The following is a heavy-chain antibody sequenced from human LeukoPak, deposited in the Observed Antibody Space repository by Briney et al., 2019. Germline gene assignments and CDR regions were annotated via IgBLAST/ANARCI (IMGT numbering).Heavy chain of an antibody. CDR3: ARWFDSSGYSPSGY. D-gene: IGHD3-22*01. J-gene: IGHJ4*02. CDR1: GGTFSSYA. Sequence: SVKVSCKASGGTFSSYAISWVRQAPVQGLEWVGGIIPIFGTANYAQKFQGRGTITADEATSSASMGLSSLRCEDTAVYYCARWFDSSGYSPSGYWGEGTLVTVSS. CDR2: IIPIFGTA. V-gene: IGHV1-69*01.